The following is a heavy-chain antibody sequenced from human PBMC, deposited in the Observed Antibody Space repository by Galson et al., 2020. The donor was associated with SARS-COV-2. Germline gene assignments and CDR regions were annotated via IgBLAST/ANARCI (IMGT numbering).Heavy chain of an antibody. D-gene: IGHD5-12*01. CDR1: GFTFSRYD. CDR2: IGTAGDT. CDR3: ARAVVATIRREFRYYYYYYMDV. J-gene: IGHJ6*03. V-gene: IGHV3-13*01. Sequence: GESLKISCAASGFTFSRYDMHWVRHDTGTGLEWVSAIGTAGDTYYPGSVKGRFHISRENAKNSLYLQMNSLRAGDTAVYYCARAVVATIRREFRYYYYYYMDVWGKGTTVTVSS.